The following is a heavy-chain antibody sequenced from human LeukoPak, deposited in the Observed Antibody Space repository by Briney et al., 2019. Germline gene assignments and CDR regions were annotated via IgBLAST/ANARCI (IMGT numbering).Heavy chain of an antibody. CDR2: IYYSGST. J-gene: IGHJ4*02. V-gene: IGHV4-61*01. CDR3: ARVSIIGRIYYFDY. D-gene: IGHD2/OR15-2a*01. Sequence: SKTLSLTCTVSGGSISSSSYYWSWIRQPPGKGLEWIGYIYYSGSTNYNPSLKSRVTISVDTSKNQFSLKLSSVTAADTAVYYCARVSIIGRIYYFDYWGQGTLVTVSS. CDR1: GGSISSSSYY.